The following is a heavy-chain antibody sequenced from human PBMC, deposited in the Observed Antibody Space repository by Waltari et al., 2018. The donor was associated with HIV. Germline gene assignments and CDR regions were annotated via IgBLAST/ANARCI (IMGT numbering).Heavy chain of an antibody. CDR3: ARHSRITMIGNWFDP. V-gene: IGHV4-39*01. Sequence: QLQLQESGPGLVKPSETLSLTCTVSGGSISSSSYYWGWIRQPPGKGLEWIGSIYYSGSTYYNPSLKGRVTISVDTSKNQFSLKLSSVTAADTAVYYCARHSRITMIGNWFDPWGQGTLVTVSS. CDR1: GGSISSSSYY. J-gene: IGHJ5*02. D-gene: IGHD3-22*01. CDR2: IYYSGST.